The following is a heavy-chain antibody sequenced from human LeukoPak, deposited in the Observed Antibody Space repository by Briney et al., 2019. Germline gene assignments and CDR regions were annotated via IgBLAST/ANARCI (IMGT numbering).Heavy chain of an antibody. Sequence: PSETLSLTCTVSADSISSARNYWGWIRQSPGTGLEWLASIYSSGSTHSNPSLKSRVSISIDTSKNQFSLKLSSVTAADTAVYYCARTYCTNGVCYEEYWGQGTLVTVSS. CDR3: ARTYCTNGVCYEEY. J-gene: IGHJ4*02. V-gene: IGHV4-39*01. D-gene: IGHD2-8*01. CDR2: IYSSGST. CDR1: ADSISSARNY.